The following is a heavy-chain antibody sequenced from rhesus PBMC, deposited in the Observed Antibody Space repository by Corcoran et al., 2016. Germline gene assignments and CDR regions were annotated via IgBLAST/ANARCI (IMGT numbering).Heavy chain of an antibody. CDR3: ARNPAYCTGSGCYGLDS. Sequence: QVQLQESGPGLVKPSETLSLTCAVSGGSISSNYWSWIRQPPGKGLEWIGRIDGSGGSTDYNPSLKSRVTISTSTSKNQFSLKLSSVTAADTAVYYCARNPAYCTGSGCYGLDSWGQGVVVTVSS. V-gene: IGHV4-160*01. J-gene: IGHJ6*01. D-gene: IGHD2-21*01. CDR2: IDGSGGST. CDR1: GGSISSNY.